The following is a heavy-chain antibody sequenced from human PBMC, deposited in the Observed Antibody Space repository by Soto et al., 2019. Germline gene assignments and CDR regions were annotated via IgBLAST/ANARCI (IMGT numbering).Heavy chain of an antibody. J-gene: IGHJ6*02. Sequence: GASVKVSCKAAGYTFTSYGISWVRQAPGQGLEWMGWISAYNGNTNYAQKLQGRVTMTTDTSTSTAYMELRSLRSDDTAVYYCARDEDHYDSCSYGPYSSRCTHVCCPATTVT. CDR1: GYTFTSYG. CDR2: ISAYNGNT. D-gene: IGHD3-10*01. V-gene: IGHV1-18*01. CDR3: ARDEDHYDSCSYGPYSSRCTHV.